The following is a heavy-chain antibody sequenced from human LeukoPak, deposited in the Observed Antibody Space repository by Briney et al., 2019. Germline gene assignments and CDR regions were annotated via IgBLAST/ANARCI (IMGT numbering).Heavy chain of an antibody. CDR1: GYTFTSYD. J-gene: IGHJ6*02. CDR2: INPNSGGT. CDR3: AKGSMVRGVMKAMDV. D-gene: IGHD3-10*01. Sequence: GASVKVSCKASGYTFTSYDINWVRQAPGQGLEWMGWINPNSGGTNYAQKFQGWVTMTRGTSISTAYMELSRLRSDDTAVYYCAKGSMVRGVMKAMDVWGQGTTVTVSS. V-gene: IGHV1-2*04.